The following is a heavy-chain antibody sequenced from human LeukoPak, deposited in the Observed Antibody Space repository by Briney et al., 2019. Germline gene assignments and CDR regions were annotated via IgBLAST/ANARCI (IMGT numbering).Heavy chain of an antibody. CDR1: GGTVSSYA. CDR2: IIPILGIA. CDR3: ARDPHTDPPTAAAGTFPVNY. D-gene: IGHD6-13*01. Sequence: SVKVSCKASGGTVSSYAISWVRQAPGQGLEWMGRIIPILGIANYAQKFQGRVTITADKSTSTAYMEPSSLRSEDTAVYYRARDPHTDPPTAAAGTFPVNYWGQGTLVTVSS. J-gene: IGHJ4*02. V-gene: IGHV1-69*04.